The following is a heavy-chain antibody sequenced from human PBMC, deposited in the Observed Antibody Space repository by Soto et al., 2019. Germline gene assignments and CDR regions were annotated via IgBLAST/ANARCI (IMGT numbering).Heavy chain of an antibody. CDR1: GYTSASYG. D-gene: IGHD1-1*01. CDR2: SSHRNGNK. Sequence: ASVKVSCKASGYTSASYGFSWGRQAPGQGLEWMGWSSHRNGNKHYVEKFQGRVTMTTDTSTSTAFMEVGNLRYDDPAIYFCARTPPPPLVDSNNNHYLDPWGQGTLVPVSS. J-gene: IGHJ5*02. CDR3: ARTPPPPLVDSNNNHYLDP. V-gene: IGHV1-18*04.